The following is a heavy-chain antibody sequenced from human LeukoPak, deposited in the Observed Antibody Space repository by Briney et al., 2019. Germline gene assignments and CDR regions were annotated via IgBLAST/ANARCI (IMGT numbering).Heavy chain of an antibody. J-gene: IGHJ5*02. CDR2: FDPEDGET. CDR1: GYTLTELS. CDR3: ATVHRGWYSNWFDP. Sequence: GASVTVSCKVSGYTLTELSMHWVRQAPGKGLEWMGGFDPEDGETIYAQKFQGRVTMTEDTSTDTAYMELSSLRSEDTAVYYCATVHRGWYSNWFDPWGQGTLVTVSS. D-gene: IGHD6-19*01. V-gene: IGHV1-24*01.